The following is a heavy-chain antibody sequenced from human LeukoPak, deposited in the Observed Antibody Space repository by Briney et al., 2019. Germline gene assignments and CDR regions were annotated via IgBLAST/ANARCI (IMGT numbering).Heavy chain of an antibody. Sequence: GGSLRLSCTASGFTLGSHDMHWVRQTTGEGLEWVAAVASGFQTFYAGSVKGRFTVSREDAKNSLYLQMNSLRAGDTAVYYCVREARGYHYTYFDFWGQGTLVTVSS. CDR1: GFTLGSHD. CDR3: VREARGYHYTYFDF. J-gene: IGHJ4*02. CDR2: VASGFQT. V-gene: IGHV3-13*01. D-gene: IGHD5-18*01.